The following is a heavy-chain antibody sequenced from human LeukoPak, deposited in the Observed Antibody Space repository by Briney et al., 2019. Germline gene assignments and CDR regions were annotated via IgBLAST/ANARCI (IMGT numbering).Heavy chain of an antibody. CDR1: GYTFTGYY. Sequence: ASVKVSCKASGYTFTGYYTHWVRQAPGQGLEWMGWISPNSGGTNYAQHFQGRVTMTRDTSISTAYMELSRLSSDDTAVYYCARGDSSRGYYYMDVWGKGTTVTVSS. CDR3: ARGDSSRGYYYMDV. V-gene: IGHV1-2*02. J-gene: IGHJ6*03. CDR2: ISPNSGGT. D-gene: IGHD2-21*01.